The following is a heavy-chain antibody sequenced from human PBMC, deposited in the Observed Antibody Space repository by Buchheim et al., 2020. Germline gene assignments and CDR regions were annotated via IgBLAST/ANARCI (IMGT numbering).Heavy chain of an antibody. CDR2: FSASGDS. Sequence: QVQLQESGPGLVKPSETLSLTCNVSGGSITGSYWSWIRQPPGKGLEWIGYFSASGDSSYNPSLESRVPMSVETSKNQSSLKLRSATAADTAIYYCARDCGGDCYGHYYGLDVWGQGTT. V-gene: IGHV4-59*12. CDR3: ARDCGGDCYGHYYGLDV. D-gene: IGHD2-21*02. J-gene: IGHJ6*02. CDR1: GGSITGSY.